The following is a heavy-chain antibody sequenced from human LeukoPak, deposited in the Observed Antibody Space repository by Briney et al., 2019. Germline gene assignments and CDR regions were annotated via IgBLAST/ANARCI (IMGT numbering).Heavy chain of an antibody. CDR2: ISACNGNT. CDR3: ARGGSFLWFGESLGFYNWFDP. J-gene: IGHJ5*02. V-gene: IGHV1-18*04. CDR1: GYTFTSYG. Sequence: ATVKFSCKASGYTFTSYGISWVRQAPGQGLEWMGWISACNGNTNYAQKLQGRVTITTDTSTSTAYMELRSLRSDDTAVYYCARGGSFLWFGESLGFYNWFDPWGQGTLVTVSS. D-gene: IGHD3-10*01.